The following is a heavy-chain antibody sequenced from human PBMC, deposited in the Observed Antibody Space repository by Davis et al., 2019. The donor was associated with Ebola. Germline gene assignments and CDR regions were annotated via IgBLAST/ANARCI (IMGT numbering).Heavy chain of an antibody. V-gene: IGHV1-2*02. D-gene: IGHD6-13*01. CDR3: ARDSSSIAAANWFDP. Sequence: ASVKVSCKASGYAFTGYYMHWVRQAPGQGLEWMGWINPNSGDTNYAPKFQGRVTMTRDTSISTAYMELSRLRSDDTAVYYCARDSSSIAAANWFDPWGQGTLVTVSS. J-gene: IGHJ5*02. CDR1: GYAFTGYY. CDR2: INPNSGDT.